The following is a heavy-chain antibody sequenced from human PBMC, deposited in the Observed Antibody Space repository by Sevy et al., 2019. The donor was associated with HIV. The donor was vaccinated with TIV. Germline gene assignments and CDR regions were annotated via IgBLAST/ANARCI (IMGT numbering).Heavy chain of an antibody. D-gene: IGHD2-15*01. CDR3: AKAHADCSGGTCYTAHYYYDMDV. V-gene: IGHV3-30*18. Sequence: GGSLRLSCAASGFAFSDYAMHWVRQAPGKGLEWVAAISYAGDNKYFADSVKGRFTVSKDNSKNKLYLEMNSLRAEDTAVYYCAKAHADCSGGTCYTAHYYYDMDVWCRGATVIVSS. CDR2: ISYAGDNK. J-gene: IGHJ6*02. CDR1: GFAFSDYA.